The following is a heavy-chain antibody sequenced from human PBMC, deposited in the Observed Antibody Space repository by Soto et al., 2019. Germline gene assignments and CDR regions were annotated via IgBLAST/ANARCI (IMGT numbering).Heavy chain of an antibody. D-gene: IGHD2-15*01. Sequence: SVKVSCKASGGTFSSYAISWVRQAPGQGLEWMGGIIPIFGTANYAQKFQGRVTITADESTSTAYMELSSLRSEDTAVYYCAGVGYCSGGSCYSPPNYGMDVWGQGTTVTVSS. CDR2: IIPIFGTA. V-gene: IGHV1-69*13. CDR1: GGTFSSYA. CDR3: AGVGYCSGGSCYSPPNYGMDV. J-gene: IGHJ6*02.